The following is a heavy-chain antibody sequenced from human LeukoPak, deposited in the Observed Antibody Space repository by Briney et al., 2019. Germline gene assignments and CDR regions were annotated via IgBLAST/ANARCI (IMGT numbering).Heavy chain of an antibody. J-gene: IGHJ4*02. CDR3: ARARASSSSRKDFDY. V-gene: IGHV1-46*01. D-gene: IGHD6-6*01. CDR1: GGTFSSYA. CDR2: INPSGGST. Sequence: GASVKVSCKASGGTFSSYAISWVRQAPGQGLEWMGIINPSGGSTSYAQKFQGRVTMTRDTSTSTVYMELSSLRSEDTAVYYCARARASSSSRKDFDYWGQGTLVTVSS.